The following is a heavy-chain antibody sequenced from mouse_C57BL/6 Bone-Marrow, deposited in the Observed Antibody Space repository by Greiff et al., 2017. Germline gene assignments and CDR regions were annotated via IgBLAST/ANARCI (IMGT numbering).Heavy chain of an antibody. CDR1: GYTFTSYT. J-gene: IGHJ2*01. CDR2: IHPSSGYT. V-gene: IGHV1-4*01. CDR3: ARRLTGTRGDY. D-gene: IGHD4-1*01. Sequence: VQLQQSGAELARPGASVKMSCKASGYTFTSYTMHWVNQRPGKGLEWIGYIHPSSGYTKYNQKFKDKATLTADKSSSTAYMQLSSLTSEDSAVYDCARRLTGTRGDYWGQGTTLTVSS.